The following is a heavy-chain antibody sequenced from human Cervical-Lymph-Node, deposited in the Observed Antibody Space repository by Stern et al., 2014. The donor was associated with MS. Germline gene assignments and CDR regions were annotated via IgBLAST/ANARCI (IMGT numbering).Heavy chain of an antibody. Sequence: EVQLVESGGGLIQPGGSLRLSCVASGFSVTTTYMSWVRQAPGKGLAWVSAIYSGATIYYADSVKGRFTISRDYSKNTLYLQMNSLMAEDTAVYYCAKGGSSWSTLHYFDYWGHGTLVTVSS. J-gene: IGHJ4*01. V-gene: IGHV3-53*01. CDR2: IYSGATI. D-gene: IGHD6-13*01. CDR1: GFSVTTTY. CDR3: AKGGSSWSTLHYFDY.